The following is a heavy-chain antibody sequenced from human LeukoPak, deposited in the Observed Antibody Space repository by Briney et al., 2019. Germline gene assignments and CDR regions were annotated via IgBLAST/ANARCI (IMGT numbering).Heavy chain of an antibody. CDR1: GFTFSIYW. Sequence: PGGSLRLSCAASGFTFSIYWMTWVRQAPGKGLEWVANIKQDGSEKYYVDSLKGRFTISRDNAKNSLYLQMNSLRAEDTAVYYCAIPPYPRRTAFDVWGQGTMVTVSS. CDR2: IKQDGSEK. J-gene: IGHJ3*01. CDR3: AIPPYPRRTAFDV. V-gene: IGHV3-7*05.